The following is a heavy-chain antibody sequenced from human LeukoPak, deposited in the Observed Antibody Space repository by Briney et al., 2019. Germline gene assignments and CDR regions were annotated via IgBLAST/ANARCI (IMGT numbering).Heavy chain of an antibody. Sequence: GGSLRLSCAASGFTFSSYAMNWVRQAPGKGLDYVSTITGSGGSTYYAKSVKGRFTVSRDNSKNTVYLQMNSLRAEDTAVYYCARDLNYDFWSGFYYYYYYMDVWGKGTTVTVSS. D-gene: IGHD3-3*01. CDR1: GFTFSSYA. V-gene: IGHV3-23*01. CDR2: ITGSGGST. CDR3: ARDLNYDFWSGFYYYYYYMDV. J-gene: IGHJ6*03.